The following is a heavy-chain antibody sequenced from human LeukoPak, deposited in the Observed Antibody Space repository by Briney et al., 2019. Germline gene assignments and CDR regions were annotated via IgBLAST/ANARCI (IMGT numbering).Heavy chain of an antibody. D-gene: IGHD2-2*01. CDR3: ARDAVPCSSTSCSDAFDI. J-gene: IGHJ3*02. CDR2: ISCNGGST. Sequence: GGSLRLSCAASGFTFSSYAMHWVRQAPGKGLEYVSAISCNGGSTYYANSVKGRFTISRDNSKNTLYLQMGSLRAEDMAVYYCARDAVPCSSTSCSDAFDIWGQGAMVTVSS. V-gene: IGHV3-64*01. CDR1: GFTFSSYA.